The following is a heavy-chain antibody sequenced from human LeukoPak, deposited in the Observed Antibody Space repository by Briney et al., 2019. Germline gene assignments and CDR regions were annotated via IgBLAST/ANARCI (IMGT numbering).Heavy chain of an antibody. CDR3: ARDSDYYDSSGYDV. CDR1: GGSISSYY. D-gene: IGHD3-22*01. Sequence: PSETLSLTCTVSGGSISSYYWSWIRQPAGKGLEWIGRIYTSGSTNYNPSLKSRVTMSVDTSKNQFSLKLSSVTAVDTAVYYCARDSDYYDSSGYDVWGQGTLVTVSS. J-gene: IGHJ4*02. V-gene: IGHV4-4*07. CDR2: IYTSGST.